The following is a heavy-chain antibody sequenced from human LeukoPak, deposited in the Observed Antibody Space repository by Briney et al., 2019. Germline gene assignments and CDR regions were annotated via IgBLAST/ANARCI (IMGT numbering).Heavy chain of an antibody. CDR3: ARDLKHYYDSSGSG. Sequence: GGSLRLSCAASGFTVSNNYMNWVRQAPGKGLEWVSVIYSGGNTYYADSVKGRFTISRDNSKNTLYLQMNSLRAEDAAMYYCARDLKHYYDSSGSGWGQGTLVTVS. J-gene: IGHJ4*02. CDR1: GFTVSNNY. D-gene: IGHD3-22*01. V-gene: IGHV3-53*01. CDR2: IYSGGNT.